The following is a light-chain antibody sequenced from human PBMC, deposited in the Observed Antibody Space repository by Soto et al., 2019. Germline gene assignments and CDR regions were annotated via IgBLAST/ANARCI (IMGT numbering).Light chain of an antibody. CDR1: SSDVGGYNY. V-gene: IGLV2-8*01. CDR3: SSYAGSSVV. Sequence: HSALTQPPSASGSPGQSVTISCTGTSSDVGGYNYVSWYQQHPGRAPKLIIYEVIKRPSGVPDRFSGSKSGNTASLTVSGLQPEDEADYHCSSYAGSSVVFGGGTKLTVL. CDR2: EVI. J-gene: IGLJ2*01.